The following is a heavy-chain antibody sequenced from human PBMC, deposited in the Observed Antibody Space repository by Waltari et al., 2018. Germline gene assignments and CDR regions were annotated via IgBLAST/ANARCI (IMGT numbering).Heavy chain of an antibody. D-gene: IGHD6-19*01. CDR1: GFTFSSYS. Sequence: EVQLVESGGGLVKPGGSLRLSCAASGFTFSSYSMNWVRQAPGKGLEWVSSISSSSSYIYYADSVKGRFTISRDNAKNSLYLQMNSLRAEDTAVYYCASGSNSGYFDYWGQGTLVTVSS. V-gene: IGHV3-21*01. J-gene: IGHJ4*02. CDR2: ISSSSSYI. CDR3: ASGSNSGYFDY.